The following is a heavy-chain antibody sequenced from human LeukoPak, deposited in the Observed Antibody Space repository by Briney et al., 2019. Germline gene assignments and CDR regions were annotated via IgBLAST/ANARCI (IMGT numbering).Heavy chain of an antibody. CDR2: IYYSGST. J-gene: IGHJ5*02. CDR1: GGSISSSSYY. D-gene: IGHD2-2*02. V-gene: IGHV4-39*01. CDR3: ARTALRYCSSTSCYKEDWFDP. Sequence: PSETLSLTCTVSGGSISSSSYYWGWIRQPPGKGLEWIGSIYYSGSTYYNPSLKSRVTISVDTSKNQFSLKLSSVTAADTAVYYCARTALRYCSSTSCYKEDWFDPWGQGTLVTVSS.